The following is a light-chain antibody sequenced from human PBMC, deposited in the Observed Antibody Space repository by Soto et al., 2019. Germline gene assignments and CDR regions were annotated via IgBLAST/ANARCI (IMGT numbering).Light chain of an antibody. Sequence: IVMTQSPDTLSVSPEEGVTLSCWASENVGTNVAWYQQKPGQAPRLLIYGSSTRATGIPATFSGSGSGTEFTLTISSLQSEESAIYYCQQYNNWGLSLGGGTKVEIK. CDR3: QQYNNWGLS. CDR1: ENVGTN. CDR2: GSS. V-gene: IGKV3D-15*01. J-gene: IGKJ4*01.